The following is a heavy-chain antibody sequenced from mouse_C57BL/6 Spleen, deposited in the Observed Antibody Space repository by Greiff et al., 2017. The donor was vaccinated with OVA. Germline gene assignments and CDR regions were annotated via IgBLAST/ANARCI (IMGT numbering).Heavy chain of an antibody. CDR1: GYTFTSYT. CDR3: ATPGLRGYYFDY. Sequence: VQLQQSGAELARPGDSVKMSCKASGYTFTSYTMHWVQQRPGQGLEWIGDINPSSGYTKYNQKFKDKATLTADKSSSTAYMQLSSLTSEDSAVYYCATPGLRGYYFDYWGQGTTLTVSS. J-gene: IGHJ2*01. CDR2: INPSSGYT. D-gene: IGHD3-2*02. V-gene: IGHV1-4*01.